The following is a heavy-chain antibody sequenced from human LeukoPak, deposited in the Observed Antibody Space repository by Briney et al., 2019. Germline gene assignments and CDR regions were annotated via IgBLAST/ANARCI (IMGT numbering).Heavy chain of an antibody. Sequence: PSETLSLTCILSGVSLSSSHYHWGWIRQPPGKGLEWIGYIYYSGSTYYNPSLKSRVTISVDTSKNQFSLNLSSVTAADTAVYYCAGSAPSSGYYYGDAFDIWGQGTMVTVSS. J-gene: IGHJ3*02. CDR3: AGSAPSSGYYYGDAFDI. D-gene: IGHD3-22*01. V-gene: IGHV4-39*01. CDR1: GVSLSSSHYH. CDR2: IYYSGST.